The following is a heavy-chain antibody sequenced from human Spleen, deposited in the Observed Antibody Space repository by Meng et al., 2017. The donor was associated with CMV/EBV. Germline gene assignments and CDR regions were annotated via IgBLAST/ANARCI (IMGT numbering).Heavy chain of an antibody. D-gene: IGHD6-19*01. V-gene: IGHV3-23*01. CDR3: AKRLGRDDAFDI. J-gene: IGHJ3*02. Sequence: LSLTCAASGFAFRNYAMTWVRQAPGEGLEWVSTISGSGGATYYVDSVKGRYTISRDNSKNTLYLQMNSLRAEDTAVYYCAKRLGRDDAFDIWGQGTMVTVSS. CDR1: GFAFRNYA. CDR2: ISGSGGAT.